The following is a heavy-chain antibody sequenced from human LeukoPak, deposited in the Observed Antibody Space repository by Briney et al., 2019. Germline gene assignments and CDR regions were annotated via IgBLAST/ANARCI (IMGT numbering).Heavy chain of an antibody. CDR1: AFTFSNYA. D-gene: IGHD3-9*01. V-gene: IGHV3-30*18. CDR2: ISFNGGNK. CDR3: AKDRTVTGYLFYYYYGMDV. Sequence: GGSLRLSCAASAFTFSNYAMHWVRQAPGKGLEWVAVISFNGGNKYYADSVKGRFTISRDNSKNTLYLQMNSLRAEDTAVYYCAKDRTVTGYLFYYYYGMDVWGQGTTVTVSS. J-gene: IGHJ6*02.